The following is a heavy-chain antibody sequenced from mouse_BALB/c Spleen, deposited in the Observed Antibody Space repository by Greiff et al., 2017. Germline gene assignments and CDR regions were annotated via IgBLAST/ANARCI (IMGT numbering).Heavy chain of an antibody. J-gene: IGHJ4*01. V-gene: IGHV1-69*02. D-gene: IGHD2-3*01. CDR3: ARGGYYPYYYAMDY. CDR2: IDPSDSET. CDR1: GYTFTSYW. Sequence: QVQLQQSGAELVKPGAPVKLSCKASGYTFTSYWMNWVKQRPGRGLEWIGRIDPSDSETHYNQKFKDKATLTVDKSSSTAYIQLSSLTSEDSAVYYCARGGYYPYYYAMDYWGQGTSVTVSS.